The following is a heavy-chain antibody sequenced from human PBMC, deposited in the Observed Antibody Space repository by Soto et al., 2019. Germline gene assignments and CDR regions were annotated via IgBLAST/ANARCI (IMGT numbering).Heavy chain of an antibody. CDR2: INHSGST. V-gene: IGHV4-34*01. D-gene: IGHD2-2*03. CDR1: GGSFSGYY. CDR3: ARAGYCSSTSCYGLDY. J-gene: IGHJ4*02. Sequence: SETLSLTCAVYGGSFSGYYWSWIRQPPGKGLEWIGEINHSGSTNYNPSLKSRVTISVDTSKNQFSLKLSSVTAADTAVYYCARAGYCSSTSCYGLDYWGQGTLVTVSS.